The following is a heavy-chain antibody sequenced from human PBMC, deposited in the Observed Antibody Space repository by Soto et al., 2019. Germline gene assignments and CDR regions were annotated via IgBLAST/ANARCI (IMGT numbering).Heavy chain of an antibody. CDR3: ARGGSYHPPDY. CDR2: ISDGSST. J-gene: IGHJ4*02. D-gene: IGHD1-26*01. CDR1: GFTFSSYS. V-gene: IGHV3-74*01. Sequence: GGSLRLSCAASGFTFSSYSMNWVRQAPGKGLAWISSISDGSSTSYADSVEGRFTISRDNAKNTLYLQMNSLRAEDTAVYYCARGGSYHPPDYWGQGTLVTVSS.